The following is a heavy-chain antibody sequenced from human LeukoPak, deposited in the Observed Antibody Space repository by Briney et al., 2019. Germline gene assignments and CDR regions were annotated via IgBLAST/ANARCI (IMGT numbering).Heavy chain of an antibody. V-gene: IGHV1-69*05. Sequence: SVKVSCKASGGTFSSYAISWVRQAPGQGLEWMGGIIPIFGTANYAQKFQGRVTITTDESTSTAYMELSSLRSEDTAVYYCARGARDRYSGSSFDYWGQGTLVTVSS. CDR1: GGTFSSYA. D-gene: IGHD5-12*01. CDR2: IIPIFGTA. J-gene: IGHJ4*02. CDR3: ARGARDRYSGSSFDY.